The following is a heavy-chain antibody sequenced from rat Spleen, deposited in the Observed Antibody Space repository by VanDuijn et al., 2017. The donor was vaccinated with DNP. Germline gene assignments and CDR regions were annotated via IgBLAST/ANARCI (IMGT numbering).Heavy chain of an antibody. Sequence: EVQLQESGPGLVKPSQSLSLTCSVTGYSITTIYRWNWIRKFPGNKLEWMGYINSVGSTNYNPSLKSRISISRDTSKNQFFLQVNSVTTEDTATYYCARGATGDYWGQGVMVTVSS. CDR1: GYSITTIYR. CDR2: INSVGST. V-gene: IGHV3-3*01. J-gene: IGHJ2*01. D-gene: IGHD1-11*01. CDR3: ARGATGDY.